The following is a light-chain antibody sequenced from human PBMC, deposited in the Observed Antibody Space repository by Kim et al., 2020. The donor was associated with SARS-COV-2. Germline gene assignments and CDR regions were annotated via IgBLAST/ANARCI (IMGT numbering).Light chain of an antibody. V-gene: IGKV3D-7*01. Sequence: LSLSPGESATRSCRASQSVSSSYLSWYQQKPGQAPRLLIYGASTRATGIPARFSGSGSGTDFTLTISSLQPEDFAVYYCQQDSPPFGGGTKVDIK. CDR3: QQDSPP. J-gene: IGKJ4*01. CDR1: QSVSSSY. CDR2: GAS.